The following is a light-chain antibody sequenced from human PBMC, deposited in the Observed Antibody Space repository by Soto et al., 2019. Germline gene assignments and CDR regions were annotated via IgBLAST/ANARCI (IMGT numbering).Light chain of an antibody. CDR3: HQRQSWPRT. J-gene: IGKJ1*01. V-gene: IGKV3-11*01. CDR2: LTS. Sequence: EIVLTQSPATLSSFPGDRVPLSCRASQAVHTRLAWYQHKPGQAPRLLIYLTSNRAAGIPARFSGSGSETDFTLTISDVEPEEFAVYYCHQRQSWPRTFGQGTKVDIK. CDR1: QAVHTR.